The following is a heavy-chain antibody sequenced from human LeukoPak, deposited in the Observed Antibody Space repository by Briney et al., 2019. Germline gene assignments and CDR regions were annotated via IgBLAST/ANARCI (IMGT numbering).Heavy chain of an antibody. CDR2: IYYSGST. D-gene: IGHD1-1*01. V-gene: IGHV4-59*11. CDR1: GGSIRSHY. Sequence: SETLSLTCTVSGGSIRSHYWSWLRQPPGKGLAWIGHIYYSGSTNYNPSLKSRVTISVDTSNHQFSLKLSAVTAADTAVYYCARGDGTFDYWGRGTLVTVSS. J-gene: IGHJ4*02. CDR3: ARGDGTFDY.